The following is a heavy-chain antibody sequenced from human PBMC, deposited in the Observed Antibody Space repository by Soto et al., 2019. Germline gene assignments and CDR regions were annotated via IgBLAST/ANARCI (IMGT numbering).Heavy chain of an antibody. CDR1: GYTFTSYG. D-gene: IGHD3-3*01. CDR2: ISAYNGNT. Sequence: ASVKVSCKASGYTFTSYGISWVRQAPGQGLEWMGWISAYNGNTNYAQKLQGRVTMTTDTSTSTAYMELRSLRSDDTAVYYCARDQSYDFWSGIYSYYGMDVWGQGTTVTVSS. CDR3: ARDQSYDFWSGIYSYYGMDV. J-gene: IGHJ6*02. V-gene: IGHV1-18*04.